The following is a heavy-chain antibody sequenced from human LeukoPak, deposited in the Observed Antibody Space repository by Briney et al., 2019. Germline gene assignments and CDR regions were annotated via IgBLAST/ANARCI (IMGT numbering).Heavy chain of an antibody. V-gene: IGHV4-4*07. CDR3: ARHLLYYDILTGYPPTPLGHFDY. CDR2: IYNSGYT. J-gene: IGHJ4*02. D-gene: IGHD3-9*01. CDR1: GASISPYY. Sequence: SETLSLTCTVSGASISPYYWSWIRQPAGKGLEWIGRIYNSGYTNYNPSLESRVTMSLDTSKNEFSLKMSSVTAADTAVYYCARHLLYYDILTGYPPTPLGHFDYWGQGTLVTVSS.